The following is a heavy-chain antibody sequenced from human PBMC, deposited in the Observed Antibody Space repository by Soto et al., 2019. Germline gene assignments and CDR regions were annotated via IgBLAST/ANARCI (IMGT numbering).Heavy chain of an antibody. Sequence: ASVKVSCKVSGYTLTELSMHWVRQAPGKGLEWMGGFDPEDGETIYAQKFQGRVTMTEDTSTDTAYMELSSLRSEDTAVYYCATRVPSSGWPDAFDIWGQGTMVTVSS. CDR3: ATRVPSSGWPDAFDI. CDR1: GYTLTELS. CDR2: FDPEDGET. J-gene: IGHJ3*02. V-gene: IGHV1-24*01. D-gene: IGHD6-19*01.